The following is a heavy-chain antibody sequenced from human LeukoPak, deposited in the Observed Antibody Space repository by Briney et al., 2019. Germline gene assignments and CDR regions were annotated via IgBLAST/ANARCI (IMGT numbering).Heavy chain of an antibody. CDR3: ARALGDRGALGDSMNWFDP. CDR1: GGSFSGYY. CDR2: INHSGST. V-gene: IGHV4-34*01. Sequence: SETLSLTCAVYGGSFSGYYWSWIRQPPGKGLEWIGEINHSGSTNYNPSLKSRVTISVDTSKNQFSLKLSSVTAADTAVYYCARALGDRGALGDSMNWFDPWGQGTLVTVSS. J-gene: IGHJ5*02. D-gene: IGHD1-26*01.